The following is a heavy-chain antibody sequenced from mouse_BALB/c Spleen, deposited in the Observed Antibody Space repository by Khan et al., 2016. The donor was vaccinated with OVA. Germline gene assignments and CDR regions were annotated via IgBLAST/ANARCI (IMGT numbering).Heavy chain of an antibody. CDR1: GFSLTNYG. CDR3: ARQPYYHYNVMDY. V-gene: IGHV2-6-1*01. Sequence: VQLQVSGPGLVAPSQSLSITCTISGFSLTNYGVHWVRQPPGKGLEWLVMIWHDGSTTYNSALKSRLTISKDNSKSQVFLKMNSLQTEDTAMYFCARQPYYHYNVMDYWGQGTSVTVSS. D-gene: IGHD2-10*01. CDR2: IWHDGST. J-gene: IGHJ4*01.